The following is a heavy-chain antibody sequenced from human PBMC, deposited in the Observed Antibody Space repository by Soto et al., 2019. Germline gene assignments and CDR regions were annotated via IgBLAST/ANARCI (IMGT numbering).Heavy chain of an antibody. CDR2: ISYDGSNK. D-gene: IGHD2-2*01. CDR3: ARHPVIVLVPFYGMDV. CDR1: GFTFSSYA. J-gene: IGHJ6*02. V-gene: IGHV3-30-3*01. Sequence: GGSLRLSCAASGFTFSSYAMHWVRQAPGKGLEWVAVISYDGSNKYYADSVKGRFTISRYNSKYTLYLQMNSLRAEDTAVYYCARHPVIVLVPFYGMDVWGQGTTVTVSS.